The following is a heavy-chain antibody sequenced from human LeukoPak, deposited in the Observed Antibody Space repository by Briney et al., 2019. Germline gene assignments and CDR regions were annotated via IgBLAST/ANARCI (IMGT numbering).Heavy chain of an antibody. V-gene: IGHV4-38-2*02. J-gene: IGHJ5*02. CDR1: GDSISSGNY. D-gene: IGHD4-17*01. CDR3: ARVGDYGDYVNWFDP. Sequence: SETLSLTCTVSGDSISSGNYWGWIRQPPGKGLEWIGSIFHTGSTYFNPSLRSRVTILIDIFKNQFSLKMSSVTAADTAIYYCARVGDYGDYVNWFDPWGPGTLVTVSS. CDR2: IFHTGST.